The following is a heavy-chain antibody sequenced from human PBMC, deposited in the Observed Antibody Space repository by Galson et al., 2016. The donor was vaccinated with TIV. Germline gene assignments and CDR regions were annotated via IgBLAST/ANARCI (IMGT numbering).Heavy chain of an antibody. CDR1: GFTFGHYA. J-gene: IGHJ3*01. CDR2: ITSKTYGATT. CDR3: TRTAMGSTSNAFDL. D-gene: IGHD1-1*01. Sequence: SLRLSCAASGFTFGHYAVNWFRQAPGKGLEWVGFITSKTYGATTEYAASVKGRFTISRDDSINIAYPQMNSLKTEDTAVYYCTRTAMGSTSNAFDLWGQGTVVTVSS. V-gene: IGHV3-49*03.